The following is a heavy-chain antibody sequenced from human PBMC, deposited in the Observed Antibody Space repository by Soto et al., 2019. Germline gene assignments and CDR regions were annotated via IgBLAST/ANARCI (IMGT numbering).Heavy chain of an antibody. D-gene: IGHD2-2*01. CDR1: GCSISSGGYS. CDR2: IYHSGST. Sequence: SDTLSLTFAVSGCSISSGGYSWSWILQPPGKGLEWIGYIYHSGSTYYNPSLKSRVTISVDTSKNQFSLKLSSVTAADTAVYYCARQRDIVLVPAAMDYYYYYYGMDVWGQGTTVTVSS. J-gene: IGHJ6*02. CDR3: ARQRDIVLVPAAMDYYYYYYGMDV. V-gene: IGHV4-30-2*03.